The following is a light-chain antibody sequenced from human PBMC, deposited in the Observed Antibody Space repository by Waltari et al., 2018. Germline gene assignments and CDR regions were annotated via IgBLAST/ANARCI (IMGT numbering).Light chain of an antibody. CDR2: GAS. J-gene: IGKJ2*01. CDR3: HQYSNSRPYT. V-gene: IGKV3-20*01. Sequence: EIVLTQSPGTLSLSPGERATLACRASQTVTSSYLAWYQQKPGQAPRLLIYGASSRATGIPDRFSGSGSGTDFTLTISSLQAEDVAVYYCHQYSNSRPYTFGQGTKLEI. CDR1: QTVTSSY.